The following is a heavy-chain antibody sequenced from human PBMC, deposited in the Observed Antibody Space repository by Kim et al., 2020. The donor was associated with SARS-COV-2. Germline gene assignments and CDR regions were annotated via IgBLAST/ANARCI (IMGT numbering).Heavy chain of an antibody. CDR1: GFTFISYG. D-gene: IGHD4-17*01. Sequence: GGSLRLSCAASGFTFISYGMHWVRQAPGKGLEWVAVISYDGSNKYYADSVKGRFTISRDNSKNRLYRQMNSLRAEDTAVYYCAKVGETTVENPDDYWGQG. CDR2: ISYDGSNK. CDR3: AKVGETTVENPDDY. J-gene: IGHJ4*02. V-gene: IGHV3-30*18.